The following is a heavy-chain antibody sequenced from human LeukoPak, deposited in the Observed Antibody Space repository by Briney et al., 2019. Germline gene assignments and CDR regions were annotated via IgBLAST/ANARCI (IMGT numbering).Heavy chain of an antibody. Sequence: SETLSLTCTVSGGSISSYYWSWIRQPPGKGLEWIGYIYYSGSTNYNPSLKSRVTISVDTSKNQFSLKLSSVTAADTAVYYCARGPDYYDSSPHDTWGQGTLVTVS. CDR2: IYYSGST. V-gene: IGHV4-59*01. J-gene: IGHJ5*02. CDR1: GGSISSYY. CDR3: ARGPDYYDSSPHDT. D-gene: IGHD3-22*01.